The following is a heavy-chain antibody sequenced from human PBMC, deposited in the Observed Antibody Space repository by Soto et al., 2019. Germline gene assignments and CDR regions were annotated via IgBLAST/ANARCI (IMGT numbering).Heavy chain of an antibody. D-gene: IGHD3-9*01. CDR1: GFTFSSYW. V-gene: IGHV3-74*01. Sequence: EVQLVESGGGLVQPGGSLRLSCAASGFTFSSYWMHWVRQAPGKGLVWVSRINSDGSSTSYADSVKGRFTISRDNAKNTLYLQMNSLRAEHTAVYYCARVLYYDILTGSHYGMAVWGQGTTVTVSS. CDR2: INSDGSST. CDR3: ARVLYYDILTGSHYGMAV. J-gene: IGHJ6*02.